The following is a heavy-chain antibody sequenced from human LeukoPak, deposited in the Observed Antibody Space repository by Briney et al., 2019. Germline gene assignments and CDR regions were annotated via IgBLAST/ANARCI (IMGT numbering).Heavy chain of an antibody. CDR1: GFTVSSNY. Sequence: GGSLRLSCAASGFTVSSNYMSWVRQAPGKGLEWVSYISSSSSIIYYADSVKGRFTISRGNAKNSLYLQMNSLRAEDTAVYYCARSLRPASFDPWGQGTMVTVSS. J-gene: IGHJ5*02. CDR3: ARSLRPASFDP. V-gene: IGHV3-48*04. CDR2: ISSSSSII.